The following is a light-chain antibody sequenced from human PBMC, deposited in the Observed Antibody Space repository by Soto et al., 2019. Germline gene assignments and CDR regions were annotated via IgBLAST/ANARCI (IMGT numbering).Light chain of an antibody. V-gene: IGKV1-39*01. J-gene: IGKJ5*01. CDR3: QQSYSTPFT. Sequence: DIQMTQSPSSLSASVGDRVTISCRASPSISIYLNWYQHKAGKAPKLLIYTASRLQSGVPSRFSGSGSGSDFTLTISSLQPEEYASYYCQQSYSTPFTFGQGTRLEIK. CDR2: TAS. CDR1: PSISIY.